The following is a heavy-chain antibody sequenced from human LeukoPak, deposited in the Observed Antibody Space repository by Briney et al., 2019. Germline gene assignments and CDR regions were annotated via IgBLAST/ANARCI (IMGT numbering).Heavy chain of an antibody. J-gene: IGHJ2*01. CDR3: AKDSGIAVAGGNWYFDL. CDR2: ISGSGGST. CDR1: GFTFSSYA. D-gene: IGHD6-19*01. V-gene: IGHV3-23*01. Sequence: GGSLRLSCAASGFTFSSYAMSWVRQAPGKGLEWVSAISGSGGSTYYADSVKGRFTISRDNSKDTLYLQMNSLRAEDTAVYYCAKDSGIAVAGGNWYFDLWGRGTLVTVSS.